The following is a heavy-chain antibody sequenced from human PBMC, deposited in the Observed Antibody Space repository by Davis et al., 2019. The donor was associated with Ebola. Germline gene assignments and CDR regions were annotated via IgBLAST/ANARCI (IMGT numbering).Heavy chain of an antibody. V-gene: IGHV7-4-1*02. J-gene: IGHJ4*02. Sequence: ASVNVSCKASQFSYTKYAMNWVRQAPGQGLEWMGWINTNTGNSTYAQGFTGRFFFSLDTSVSTDYLQITSLRADDTAVYYCARDIGEMALDYWGQGTLVTVSS. CDR1: QFSYTKYA. D-gene: IGHD3-10*01. CDR2: INTNTGNS. CDR3: ARDIGEMALDY.